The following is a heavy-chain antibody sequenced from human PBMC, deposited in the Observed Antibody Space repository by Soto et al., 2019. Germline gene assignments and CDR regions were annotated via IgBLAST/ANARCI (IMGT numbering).Heavy chain of an antibody. CDR3: ASGGCGGDCHIDY. J-gene: IGHJ4*02. V-gene: IGHV1-69*13. Sequence: SVKVSCKASGGTFSSYAISWVRQAPGQGLEWMGGIIPIFGTANYAQKFQGRVTITADESTSTAYMELSSLRSEDTAVYYCASGGCGGDCHIDYWGQGTLVTVSS. CDR1: GGTFSSYA. CDR2: IIPIFGTA. D-gene: IGHD2-21*02.